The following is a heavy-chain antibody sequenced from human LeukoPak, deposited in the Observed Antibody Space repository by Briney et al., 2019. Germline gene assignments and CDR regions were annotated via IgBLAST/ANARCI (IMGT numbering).Heavy chain of an antibody. CDR3: ARRRTTGTTGYFDY. Sequence: PSETLSLTCTISRGSISTYYWSWIRQPPGKGLEWICYISTSESTNYNPSLKRRITISVDTSKNQHSLNLSSVTAADTAVYYCARRRTTGTTGYFDYWGQGTLVTVSS. V-gene: IGHV4-4*09. CDR2: ISTSEST. CDR1: RGSISTYY. D-gene: IGHD1-1*01. J-gene: IGHJ4*02.